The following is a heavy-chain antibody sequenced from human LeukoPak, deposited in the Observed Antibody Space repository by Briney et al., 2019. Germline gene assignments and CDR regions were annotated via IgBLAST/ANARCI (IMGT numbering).Heavy chain of an antibody. Sequence: GGSLRLSCAASGFTFSSYAMHWVRQAPGKGLEYVSAISSNGGSTYYANSVKGRFTISRDNSKNTLYLQMGSLRAEDMAVYYCTRTHIAQYDFWTASLWGQGTLVTVSS. CDR1: GFTFSSYA. CDR2: ISSNGGST. D-gene: IGHD3-3*01. CDR3: TRTHIAQYDFWTASL. J-gene: IGHJ4*02. V-gene: IGHV3-64*01.